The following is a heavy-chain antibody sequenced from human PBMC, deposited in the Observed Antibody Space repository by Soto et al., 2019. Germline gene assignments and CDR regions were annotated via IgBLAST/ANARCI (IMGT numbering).Heavy chain of an antibody. CDR1: GASLSPNY. V-gene: IGHV4-59*08. Sequence: QVQLQESGPGLVKPSETLSLRCSVSGASLSPNYWSWIRQPPGKGLEWIGYIYYAGTTTYNPSLKSRITISLNTSNNEVSLELTSVTAADTAVYYCARLGAFYQALDSWGQGTLVTVSS. CDR3: ARLGAFYQALDS. J-gene: IGHJ4*02. CDR2: IYYAGTT. D-gene: IGHD2-2*01.